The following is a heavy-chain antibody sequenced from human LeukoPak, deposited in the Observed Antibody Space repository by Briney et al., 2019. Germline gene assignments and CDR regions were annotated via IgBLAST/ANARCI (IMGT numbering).Heavy chain of an antibody. D-gene: IGHD1-26*01. Sequence: KPGESLKISGKGSGYIFTSYWIGGVRKMPGKVLEWLGIFYPGDSDTRYSPSFQGQVTISADKSISTAYLQWSSLKASDTAMYYCARHDSGSYHSDFQHWGQGTLVTVSS. J-gene: IGHJ1*01. CDR1: GYIFTSYW. CDR2: FYPGDSDT. CDR3: ARHDSGSYHSDFQH. V-gene: IGHV5-51*01.